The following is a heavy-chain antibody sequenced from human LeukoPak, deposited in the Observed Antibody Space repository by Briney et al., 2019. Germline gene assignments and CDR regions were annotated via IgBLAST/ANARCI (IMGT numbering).Heavy chain of an antibody. V-gene: IGHV3-9*03. D-gene: IGHD5-24*01. Sequence: GGSLRLSCAASGFTFSNYAMHWVRHAPGKGLEWVSGISWNSGSIGYADSVKGRFTISRDNAKNSLYLQMNSLRAEDMALYYCAKDNEDGYNTGFLDYWGQGTLVTVSS. J-gene: IGHJ4*02. CDR3: AKDNEDGYNTGFLDY. CDR2: ISWNSGSI. CDR1: GFTFSNYA.